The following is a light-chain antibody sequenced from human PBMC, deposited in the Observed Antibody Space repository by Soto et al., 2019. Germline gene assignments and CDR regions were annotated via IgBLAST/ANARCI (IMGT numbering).Light chain of an antibody. V-gene: IGLV1-47*01. CDR2: KND. CDR1: SSNIGNHY. J-gene: IGLJ2*01. CDR3: AAWDDSLSGVL. Sequence: QSVLTQPPSASGTPGQRVTISCSGSSSNIGNHYVYWYHQLPGTASKLLIYKNDQRPSGVPDRFSGSRSGTSASLAISGLRSEDEADYYCAAWDDSLSGVLFGGGTKLTVL.